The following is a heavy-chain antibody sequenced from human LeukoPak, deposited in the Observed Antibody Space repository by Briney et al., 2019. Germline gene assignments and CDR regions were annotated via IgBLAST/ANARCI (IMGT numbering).Heavy chain of an antibody. CDR1: GYTFTGYY. J-gene: IGHJ4*02. Sequence: ASVKVSCKASGYTFTGYYMHWVRQAPGQGLEWMGWINPNSGGTNYAQKFQGRVTMTRDTSISTAYMELSRLRSDDTAVYYCASAPRSSGWYGGLFGYWGQGTLVTVSS. CDR2: INPNSGGT. V-gene: IGHV1-2*02. D-gene: IGHD6-19*01. CDR3: ASAPRSSGWYGGLFGY.